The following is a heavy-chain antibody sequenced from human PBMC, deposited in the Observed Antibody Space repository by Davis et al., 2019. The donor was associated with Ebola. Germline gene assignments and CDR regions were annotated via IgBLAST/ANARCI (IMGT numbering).Heavy chain of an antibody. D-gene: IGHD5-24*01. CDR1: GGSISGDY. CDR2: IHDSGST. CDR3: AGGRWLI. Sequence: GSLRLSCTVSGGSISGDYWSWIRQPPGKGLEWIGYIHDSGSTNYNPSLKSRLTISVDTSKNQFSLKLSSVIAADTAVYYCAGGRWLIWGRGTMVTVSS. V-gene: IGHV4-59*01. J-gene: IGHJ3*02.